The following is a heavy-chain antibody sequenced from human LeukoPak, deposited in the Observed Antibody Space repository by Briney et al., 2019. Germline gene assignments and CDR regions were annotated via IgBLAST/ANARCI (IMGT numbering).Heavy chain of an antibody. J-gene: IGHJ4*02. CDR2: INHSGST. V-gene: IGHV4-34*01. CDR3: ARGVAYCGGDYHNRSGCYFDY. D-gene: IGHD2-21*02. Sequence: PSETLSLTCAVYGGSFSGYYWSWIRQPPGKGLEWIGEINHSGSTNYNPSLKSRVTISVDTSKNQFSLKLSSVTAADTAVYYCARGVAYCGGDYHNRSGCYFDYWGQGTLVTVSS. CDR1: GGSFSGYY.